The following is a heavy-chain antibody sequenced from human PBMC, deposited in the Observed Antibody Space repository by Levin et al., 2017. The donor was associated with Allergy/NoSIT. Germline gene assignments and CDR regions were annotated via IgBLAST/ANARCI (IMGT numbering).Heavy chain of an antibody. V-gene: IGHV3-53*01. Sequence: GGSLRLSCAASGFTVSSNYMSWVRQAPGKGLEWVSVIYSGGSTYYADSVKGRFTISRDNSKNTLYLQMNSLRAEDTAVYYCARAYGDYVLGGEYYFDYWGQGTLVTVSS. CDR2: IYSGGST. J-gene: IGHJ4*02. CDR3: ARAYGDYVLGGEYYFDY. CDR1: GFTVSSNY. D-gene: IGHD4-17*01.